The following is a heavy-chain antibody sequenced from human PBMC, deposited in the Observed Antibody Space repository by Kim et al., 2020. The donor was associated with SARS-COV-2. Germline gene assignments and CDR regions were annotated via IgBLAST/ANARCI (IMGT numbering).Heavy chain of an antibody. D-gene: IGHD6-13*01. CDR2: INTNTGNP. J-gene: IGHJ4*02. CDR3: AREWWVVSSRIAAAANFDY. V-gene: IGHV7-4-1*02. CDR1: GYTFTSYA. Sequence: ASVKVSCKASGYTFTSYAMNWVRQAPGQGLEWMGWINTNTGNPTYAQGFTGRFVFSLDTSVSTAYLQISSLKAEDTAVYYCAREWWVVSSRIAAAANFDYWGQGTLVTVSS.